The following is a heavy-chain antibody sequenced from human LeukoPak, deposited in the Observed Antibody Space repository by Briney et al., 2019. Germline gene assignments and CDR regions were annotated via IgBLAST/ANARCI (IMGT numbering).Heavy chain of an antibody. D-gene: IGHD5-12*01. V-gene: IGHV3-23*01. CDR1: GFTFSSYA. J-gene: IGHJ5*02. CDR3: AKPPGLRRLDP. CDR2: INNSGGST. Sequence: PGGSLRLSCAASGFTFSSYAMNWVRQAPGKGLAWVSGINNSGGSTYYADSVKGRFTISRDNSKNTLYLQMNSLSAEDTAVYYCAKPPGLRRLDPWGQGTLVTVSS.